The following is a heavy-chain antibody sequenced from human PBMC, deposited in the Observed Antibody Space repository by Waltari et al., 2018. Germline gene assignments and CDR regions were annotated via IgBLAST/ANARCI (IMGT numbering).Heavy chain of an antibody. J-gene: IGHJ4*02. Sequence: QVQLVQSGAEVKKTGSSVKVSCKASGGTFSSYAISWVRQVPGQGLEWMGGIIPIFGTANYAQKCQGRGPITTDESTSTAYRELSSLRSEDTAVYYCARSDHVTHRYFDYWGQGTLVTVSS. CDR2: IIPIFGTA. CDR1: GGTFSSYA. D-gene: IGHD4-4*01. CDR3: ARSDHVTHRYFDY. V-gene: IGHV1-69*05.